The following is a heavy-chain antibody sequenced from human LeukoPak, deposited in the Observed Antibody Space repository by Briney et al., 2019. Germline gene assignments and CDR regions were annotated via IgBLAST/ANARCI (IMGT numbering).Heavy chain of an antibody. J-gene: IGHJ4*02. Sequence: SETLSLTCTVSGGSISSGGYYWSWIRQHPGKGLEWIGYIYYSGSTYYNPSLKSRVTISVDTSKNQFSLKLSSVTAADTAVYYCAREVLGYCSSTNCWYYFDYWGQGTLVTVSS. D-gene: IGHD2-2*01. CDR1: GGSISSGGYY. CDR2: IYYSGST. CDR3: AREVLGYCSSTNCWYYFDY. V-gene: IGHV4-31*03.